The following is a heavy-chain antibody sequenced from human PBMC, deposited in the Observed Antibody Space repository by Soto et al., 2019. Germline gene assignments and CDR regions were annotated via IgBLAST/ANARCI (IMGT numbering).Heavy chain of an antibody. CDR2: IIPIFGTA. Sequence: ASVKVSCKASGYTLIMYYIRWMRQAPGQGLEWMGGIIPIFGTANYAQKFQGRVTITADESTSTAYMELSSLRSEDTAVYYCARERDSSGYYSFDYWGQGNMVTVSS. J-gene: IGHJ4*02. CDR1: GYTLIMYY. CDR3: ARERDSSGYYSFDY. V-gene: IGHV1-69*13. D-gene: IGHD3-22*01.